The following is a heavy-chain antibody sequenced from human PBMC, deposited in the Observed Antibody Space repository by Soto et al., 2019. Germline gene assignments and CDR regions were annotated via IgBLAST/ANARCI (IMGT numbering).Heavy chain of an antibody. J-gene: IGHJ6*02. CDR3: ARAHSGYDPLGMDV. CDR1: GGSVSSGSYY. CDR2: ISDTGSG. Sequence: QVQLQESGPGLVKPSETLAVTCTVSGGSVSSGSYYWSWIRQPPGKGLEWVGCISDTGSGDYIPSLKSRVTISVHTSKGQFSLRLNAVAAADTAVYYCARAHSGYDPLGMDVWGQGTTVTVSS. V-gene: IGHV4-61*01. D-gene: IGHD5-12*01.